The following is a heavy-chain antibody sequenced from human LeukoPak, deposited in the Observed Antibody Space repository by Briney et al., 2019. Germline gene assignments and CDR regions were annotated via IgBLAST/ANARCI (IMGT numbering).Heavy chain of an antibody. D-gene: IGHD3-22*01. CDR1: GGTFSSYT. J-gene: IGHJ4*02. V-gene: IGHV1-69*02. CDR2: IIPILGIA. Sequence: GSSVKVSCKASGGTFSSYTISWVRQAPGQGLEWMGRIIPILGIANYAQKFQGRVTITADKSTSTAYMGLSSLRSEDTAVYYCARGYYYDSSGVDYWGQGTLVTVSS. CDR3: ARGYYYDSSGVDY.